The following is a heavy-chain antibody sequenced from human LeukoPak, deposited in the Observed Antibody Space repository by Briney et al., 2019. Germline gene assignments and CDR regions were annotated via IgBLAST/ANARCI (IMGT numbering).Heavy chain of an antibody. CDR2: IYTSGST. Sequence: SETLSLTCTVSGGSISSGSYYWSWIRQPAGKGLEWIGRIYTSGSTNYNPSLKSRVTISVDMSKNQFSLRQSSVTAADTAVYYCARDHSTPNAGYMDVWGKGTTVTVSS. J-gene: IGHJ6*03. CDR1: GGSISSGSYY. D-gene: IGHD2-8*01. V-gene: IGHV4-61*02. CDR3: ARDHSTPNAGYMDV.